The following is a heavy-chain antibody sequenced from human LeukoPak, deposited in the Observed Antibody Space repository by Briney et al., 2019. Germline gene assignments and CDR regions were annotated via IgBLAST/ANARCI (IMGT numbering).Heavy chain of an antibody. CDR3: ARDPICSSTSCYSNWFDP. CDR1: GFTFSSYA. CDR2: ISYDGSNK. Sequence: GGSLRLSCAASGFTFSSYAMHWVRQAPGKGLEWVVVISYDGSNKYYADSVKGRFTISRDNSKNTLYLQMNSLRAEDTAVYYCARDPICSSTSCYSNWFDPWGQGTLVTVSS. J-gene: IGHJ5*02. V-gene: IGHV3-30-3*01. D-gene: IGHD2-2*01.